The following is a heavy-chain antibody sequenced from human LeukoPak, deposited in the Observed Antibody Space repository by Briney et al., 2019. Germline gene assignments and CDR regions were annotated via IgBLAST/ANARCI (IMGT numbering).Heavy chain of an antibody. CDR1: GGSISDYY. Sequence: PSETLSLTCTVSGGSISDYYWSWIRHPPGKGLEWIGYISYTGSTSYNPSLKSRVTISVDTSKNQFSLKLSSVTAADTAVYYCARDGGGWDVWGQGTTVTVSS. CDR3: ARDGGGWDV. J-gene: IGHJ6*02. V-gene: IGHV4-59*01. D-gene: IGHD2-15*01. CDR2: ISYTGST.